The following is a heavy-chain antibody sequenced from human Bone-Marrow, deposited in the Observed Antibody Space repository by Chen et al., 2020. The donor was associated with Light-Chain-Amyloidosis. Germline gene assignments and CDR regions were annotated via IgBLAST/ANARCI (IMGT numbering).Heavy chain of an antibody. D-gene: IGHD5-12*01. CDR2: IYPDDSDA. CDR3: ARRRDGYNFDY. CDR1: GYTFPNYW. J-gene: IGHJ4*02. V-gene: IGHV5-51*01. Sequence: EVQLEQSGPEVKKPGESLKISCKGSGYTFPNYWIGWVRQMPGKGLEWMGVIYPDDSDARYSPSFEGQVTISADKSITTAYLQWRSLKASDTAMYYCARRRDGYNFDYWGPRTLVP.